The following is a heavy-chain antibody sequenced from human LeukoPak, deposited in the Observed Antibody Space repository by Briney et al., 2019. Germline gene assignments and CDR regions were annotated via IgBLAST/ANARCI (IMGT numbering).Heavy chain of an antibody. V-gene: IGHV4-30-4*01. D-gene: IGHD2-2*01. CDR2: IYYSGST. J-gene: IGHJ4*02. Sequence: NSSETLSLTCTVSGGSISSGDYYWSWIRHPPGKGLEWIGYIYYSGSTYYNPSLKSRVTISVDTSKNQFSLKLSSVTAADTAVYYCATRYCSSTSCWYYFDYWGQGTLVTVSS. CDR1: GGSISSGDYY. CDR3: ATRYCSSTSCWYYFDY.